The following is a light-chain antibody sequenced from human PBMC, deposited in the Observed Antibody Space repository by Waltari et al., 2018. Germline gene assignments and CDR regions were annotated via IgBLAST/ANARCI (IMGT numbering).Light chain of an antibody. V-gene: IGLV2-14*03. CDR2: DVS. CDR1: RTDIGAYNY. Sequence: QSALTQPASVSGSPGQSITISCIGTRTDIGAYNYVSWYQQYPGKAPKLMIIDVSKRPAGVSDRFSAAKSANTASLTISGLQAEDEADYYCSSYTNTNTFVLFGGGTKVTVL. J-gene: IGLJ2*01. CDR3: SSYTNTNTFVL.